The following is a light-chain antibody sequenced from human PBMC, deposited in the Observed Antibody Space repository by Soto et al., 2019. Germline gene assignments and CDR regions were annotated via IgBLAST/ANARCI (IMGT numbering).Light chain of an antibody. J-gene: IGLJ2*01. V-gene: IGLV4-69*01. CDR2: LNSDGSH. CDR3: QTWGTGIVV. CDR1: SGHSSDA. Sequence: QPVLTQSPSASASLGASVKLTCTLSSGHSSDAIAWHQQQPEKGTRFLMNLNSDGSHTKGDGIPDRFSGSSSGAERYLTISSLQSEDEADYYCQTWGTGIVVFGGGTKVTVL.